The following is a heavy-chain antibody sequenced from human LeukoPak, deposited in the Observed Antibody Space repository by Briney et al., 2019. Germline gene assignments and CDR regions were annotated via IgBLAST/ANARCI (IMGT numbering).Heavy chain of an antibody. CDR1: GFTLSSYR. CDR2: ISSSSSYI. Sequence: GGSLRLSCAASGFTLSSYRTNWVRQVPGKGLEWVSSISSSSSYIYYADSVKGRFTISRGNFPNTLYLQMNSLRVEDTGVYYCARDIYGSGPPVGDTIDYWGQGTLVTVSS. V-gene: IGHV3-21*01. J-gene: IGHJ4*02. CDR3: ARDIYGSGPPVGDTIDY. D-gene: IGHD3-10*01.